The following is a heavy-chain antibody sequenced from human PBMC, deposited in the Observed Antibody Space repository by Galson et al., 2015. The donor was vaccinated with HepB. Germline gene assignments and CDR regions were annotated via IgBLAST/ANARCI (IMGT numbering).Heavy chain of an antibody. J-gene: IGHJ4*02. Sequence: SETLSLTCTVSGGSISSYYWSWIRQPAGKGLEWIGRIYTSGSTNYKPSLKSRVTMSVDRSKNQFSLKLTSVTAADTAVYYCARQPGVALTGANFDYWGQGTLVTVSS. V-gene: IGHV4-4*07. CDR2: IYTSGST. CDR3: ARQPGVALTGANFDY. CDR1: GGSISSYY. D-gene: IGHD6-19*01.